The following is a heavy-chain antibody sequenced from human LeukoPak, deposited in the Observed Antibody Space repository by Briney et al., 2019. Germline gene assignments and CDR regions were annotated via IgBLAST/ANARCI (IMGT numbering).Heavy chain of an antibody. Sequence: GRSLRLSCAASGFTFSDYCMSWIRQAPGKGLEWLSYISGSGSTTYYADSVRGRFTISRDNSQSSLYLQMNSLRTEDTAVYYCAKRRDYFDHWGQGALVTVSS. J-gene: IGHJ4*02. CDR1: GFTFSDYC. CDR3: AKRRDYFDH. CDR2: ISGSGSTT. V-gene: IGHV3-11*01.